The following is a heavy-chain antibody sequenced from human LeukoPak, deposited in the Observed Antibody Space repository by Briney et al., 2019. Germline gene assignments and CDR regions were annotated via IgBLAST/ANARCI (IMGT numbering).Heavy chain of an antibody. CDR3: ARDYAWYMGSAWVCGY. CDR2: IWYDGNNK. CDR1: GFTFSSYG. J-gene: IGHJ4*02. D-gene: IGHD6-19*01. V-gene: IGHV3-33*01. Sequence: GGSLRLSCAASGFTFSSYGMHWVRQVPGNGLEWVAVIWYDGNNKYYVDSVKGRFTISRDNSKNTLYLQMNSLRAEDTAVYYCARDYAWYMGSAWVCGYWGQGTLVTVSS.